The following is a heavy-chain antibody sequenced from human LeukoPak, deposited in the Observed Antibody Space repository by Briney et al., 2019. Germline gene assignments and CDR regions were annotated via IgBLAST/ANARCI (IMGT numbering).Heavy chain of an antibody. Sequence: SETLSLTCAVYGGSFSGYYWSWIRQPPGKGLEWIGEINHSGSTNYNPSLKSRVTISVDTSKNQFSLKLSSVTAADTAVYYCARGLWVVPFDYWGQGTLVTVSS. CDR2: INHSGST. D-gene: IGHD2-15*01. V-gene: IGHV4-34*01. CDR1: GGSFSGYY. CDR3: ARGLWVVPFDY. J-gene: IGHJ4*02.